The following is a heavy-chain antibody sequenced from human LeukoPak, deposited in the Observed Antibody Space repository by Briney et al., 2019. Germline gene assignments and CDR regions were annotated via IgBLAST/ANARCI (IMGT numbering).Heavy chain of an antibody. CDR1: GFTVSSNY. CDR2: IYSGGST. J-gene: IGHJ5*02. D-gene: IGHD2-21*02. CDR3: ASMVTPDWFDP. Sequence: GGSLRLSCAASGFTVSSNYMSWVRQAPGKGLEWVSVIYSGGSTYYADSVKGRFTISRDNSKNTLYLQMNSLRAEDTAVYYCASMVTPDWFDPWGQGTLVTVSS. V-gene: IGHV3-53*01.